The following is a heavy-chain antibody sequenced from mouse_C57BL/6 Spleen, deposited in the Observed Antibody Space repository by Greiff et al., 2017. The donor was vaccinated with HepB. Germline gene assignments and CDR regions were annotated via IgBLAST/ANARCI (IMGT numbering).Heavy chain of an antibody. CDR2: INPGSGGT. CDR1: GYAFTNYL. CDR3: ERNGGYWYFDV. V-gene: IGHV1-54*01. Sequence: VQLQQSGAELVRPGTSVKVSCKASGYAFTNYLIEWVKQRPVQGLEWIGVINPGSGGTNYNEKFKGKATLTADKSSSTAYMQLSSLTSEDYAVYFCERNGGYWYFDVWGTGTTVTVSS. J-gene: IGHJ1*03.